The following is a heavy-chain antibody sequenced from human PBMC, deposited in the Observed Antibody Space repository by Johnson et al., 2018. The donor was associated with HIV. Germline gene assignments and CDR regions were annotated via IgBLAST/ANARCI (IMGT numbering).Heavy chain of an antibody. CDR1: GFTFRSYA. J-gene: IGHJ3*02. D-gene: IGHD6-13*01. CDR2: IKQDGSEK. Sequence: VQLVESGGGLVQPGGSLRLSCAASGFTFRSYAMSWVRQAPGKGLEWVANIKQDGSEKYYVDSVKGRFTISSDNSKNTLYLQMNSLRAEDTAVYYCVKGRAQHLDGGAFDIWGQGTMVTVSS. V-gene: IGHV3-7*01. CDR3: VKGRAQHLDGGAFDI.